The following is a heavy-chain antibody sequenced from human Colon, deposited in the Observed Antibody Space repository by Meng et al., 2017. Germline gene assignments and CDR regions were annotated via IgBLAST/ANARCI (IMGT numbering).Heavy chain of an antibody. Sequence: GGSLRLSCAAFGFTFNNYWMTWVRQAPGKGLEWVASITEDGSEKYYVDSVKGRFTMSRDNAKTSLYLQMNSLRGDDTAMYYCARHKLAHRSFDYWGQGMLVNGAS. V-gene: IGHV3-7*01. CDR3: ARHKLAHRSFDY. J-gene: IGHJ4*02. CDR2: ITEDGSEK. CDR1: GFTFNNYW. D-gene: IGHD1/OR15-1a*01.